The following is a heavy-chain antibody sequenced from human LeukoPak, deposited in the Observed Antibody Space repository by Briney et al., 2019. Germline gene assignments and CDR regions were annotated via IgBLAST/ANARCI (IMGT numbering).Heavy chain of an antibody. CDR3: ARDRYSSSWELFDY. CDR2: ISYDGSNK. Sequence: PGRSLRLSCAASGFTFSSYAMHWVRQAPGKGLEWVAVISYDGSNKYYADSVKGRFTIFRDNSKNTLYLQMNSLRAEDTAVYYCARDRYSSSWELFDYWGQGTLVTVSS. J-gene: IGHJ4*02. D-gene: IGHD6-13*01. V-gene: IGHV3-30-3*01. CDR1: GFTFSSYA.